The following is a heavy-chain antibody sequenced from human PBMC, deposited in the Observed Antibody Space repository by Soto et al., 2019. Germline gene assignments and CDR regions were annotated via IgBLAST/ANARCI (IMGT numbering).Heavy chain of an antibody. Sequence: ASVKVSCKAFGYTFTSYAMHWVRQAPGQRLEWMGWINAGNGNTKYSQKFQGRVTITRDTSASTAYMELSSLRSEDTAVYYCARGYYDSSGYYYQGEYFDYWGQGTLVTVSS. V-gene: IGHV1-3*01. D-gene: IGHD3-22*01. CDR3: ARGYYDSSGYYYQGEYFDY. CDR2: INAGNGNT. J-gene: IGHJ4*02. CDR1: GYTFTSYA.